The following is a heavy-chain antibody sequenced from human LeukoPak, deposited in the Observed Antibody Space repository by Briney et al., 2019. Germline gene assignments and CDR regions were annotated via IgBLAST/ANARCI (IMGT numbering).Heavy chain of an antibody. CDR3: ARVDRSGYYSLGAFDI. D-gene: IGHD3-22*01. V-gene: IGHV4-38-2*02. J-gene: IGHJ3*02. CDR2: IYHSGST. CDR1: GYSISSGYY. Sequence: SETLSLTCTVSGYSISSGYYWGWIRQPPGKGLEWIGSIYHSGSTYYNPSLKSRVTISVDTSKNQFSLKLSSVTAADTAVYYCARVDRSGYYSLGAFDIWGQGTMVTVS.